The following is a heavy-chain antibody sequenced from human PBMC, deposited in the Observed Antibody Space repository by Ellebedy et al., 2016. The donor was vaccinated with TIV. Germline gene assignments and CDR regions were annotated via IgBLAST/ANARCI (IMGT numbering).Heavy chain of an antibody. CDR2: VSAITSSA. CDR3: ARKTDTGTSGDY. Sequence: PGGSLRLSCVGSGFTFSIYGMPWVPQVPGKGLEWVAIVSAITSSANYADLVRGRFIISRDNSKSTLYLQMNSLRAEDTAMYYCARKTDTGTSGDYWGQGTPVTVSS. CDR1: GFTFSIYG. D-gene: IGHD1-1*01. J-gene: IGHJ4*02. V-gene: IGHV3-23*01.